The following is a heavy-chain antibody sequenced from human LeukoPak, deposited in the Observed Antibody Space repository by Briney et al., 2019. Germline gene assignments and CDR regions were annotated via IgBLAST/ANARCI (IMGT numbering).Heavy chain of an antibody. J-gene: IGHJ4*02. D-gene: IGHD6-6*01. CDR2: ISSNGNTI. V-gene: IGHV3-48*03. Sequence: GGSLRLSCAASGFTFSSYELSWVRQAPGKGLEWVSYISSNGNTIYYADSVKGRFTISRDNAKNSLYLQMSSLRVEDTAVYYCTRDPRHLDSWGQGTLVTVSS. CDR3: TRDPRHLDS. CDR1: GFTFSSYE.